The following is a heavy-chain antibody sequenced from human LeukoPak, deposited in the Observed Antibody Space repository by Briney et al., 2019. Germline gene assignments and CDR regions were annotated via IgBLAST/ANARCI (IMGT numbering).Heavy chain of an antibody. Sequence: GGSLRLSCAASGFTFSGSAIHWVRQASGKGLEWVGRIRSKTNSYATAYGASVRGMFTISRDDSKNTAYLQLNSLKNEDTAVYYCTRLPEGCSSTSCYYDYWGQGTLVTVSS. CDR3: TRLPEGCSSTSCYYDY. V-gene: IGHV3-73*01. D-gene: IGHD2-2*01. J-gene: IGHJ4*02. CDR2: IRSKTNSYAT. CDR1: GFTFSGSA.